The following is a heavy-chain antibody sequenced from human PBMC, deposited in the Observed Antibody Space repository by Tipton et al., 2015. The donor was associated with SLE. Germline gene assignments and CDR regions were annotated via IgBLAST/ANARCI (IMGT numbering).Heavy chain of an antibody. CDR3: AREGITMVQGGFDY. J-gene: IGHJ4*02. CDR1: GGSISSYY. Sequence: GLVKPSETLSLTCTVSGGSISSYYWSWIRQPPGKGLEWIGYIYYSGSTNYNPSLKSRVTISVDTSKNQFSLKLSSVTAADTAVYYCAREGITMVQGGFDYWGQGTLVTVSS. CDR2: IYYSGST. V-gene: IGHV4-59*12. D-gene: IGHD3-10*01.